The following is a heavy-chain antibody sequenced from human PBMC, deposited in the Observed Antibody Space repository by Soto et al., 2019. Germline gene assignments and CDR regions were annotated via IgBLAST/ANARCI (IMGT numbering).Heavy chain of an antibody. CDR1: GGSISSSNW. J-gene: IGHJ5*02. D-gene: IGHD4-17*01. Sequence: SETLSLTCAVSGGSISSSNWWSWVRQPPGKGLEWIGEIYHSGSTNYNPSLESRVTISVDKSKNQFSLKLSSVTAADTAVYYCARSAYGAYDRFDPWGQGTLVTVSS. CDR3: ARSAYGAYDRFDP. CDR2: IYHSGST. V-gene: IGHV4-4*02.